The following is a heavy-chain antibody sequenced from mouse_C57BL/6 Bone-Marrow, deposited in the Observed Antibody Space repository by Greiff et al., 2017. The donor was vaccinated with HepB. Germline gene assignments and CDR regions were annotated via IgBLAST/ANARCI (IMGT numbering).Heavy chain of an antibody. CDR2: IDPNSGGT. V-gene: IGHV1-72*01. CDR1: GYTFTSYW. J-gene: IGHJ4*01. CDR3: ARGNRRAMDY. Sequence: QVQLQQPGAELVKPGASVKLSCKASGYTFTSYWMHWVKQRPGRGLGWIGRIDPNSGGTKYNEKFKSKATLTVDKPSSRAYMQLSSLTSEDSAGYYGARGNRRAMDYWGQGTSVTVSS.